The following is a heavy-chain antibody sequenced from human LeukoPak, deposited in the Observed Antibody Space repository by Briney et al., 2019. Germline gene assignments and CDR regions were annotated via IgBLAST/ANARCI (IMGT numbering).Heavy chain of an antibody. CDR2: ISSSSSYI. CDR3: ARDFTRYDFWSGEFASY. Sequence: KPGGSLRLSCAASGFTFSGYSMNWVRQAPGKGLEWVSSISSSSSYIYYADSVKGRFTISRDNAKSSLYLQMNSLRAEDTAVYYCARDFTRYDFWSGEFASYWGQGTLVTVSS. V-gene: IGHV3-21*01. J-gene: IGHJ4*02. D-gene: IGHD3-3*01. CDR1: GFTFSGYS.